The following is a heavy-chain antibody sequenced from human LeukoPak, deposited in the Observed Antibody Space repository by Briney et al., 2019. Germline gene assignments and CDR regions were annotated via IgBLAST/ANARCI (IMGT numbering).Heavy chain of an antibody. CDR3: ARGLHYFDY. Sequence: GGSLRLSCTVSGFTVSSNSMSWVRQAPGKGLEWVSFIYSDNTHYSDSVKGRFTISRDNAKNSLYLQMNSLRAEDTAVYYCARGLHYFDYWGQGTLVTVSS. J-gene: IGHJ4*02. CDR1: GFTVSSNS. V-gene: IGHV3-53*01. CDR2: IYSDNT.